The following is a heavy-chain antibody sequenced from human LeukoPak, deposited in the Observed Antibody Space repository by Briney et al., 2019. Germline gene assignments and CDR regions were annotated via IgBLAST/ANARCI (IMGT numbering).Heavy chain of an antibody. CDR1: GFTFSDYY. D-gene: IGHD5-18*01. CDR2: ISSSGSTI. Sequence: GGSPRLSCAASGFTFSDYYMSWIRQAPGKGLEWVSYISSSGSTIYYADSVKGRFTISRDNAKNSLYLQMNSLGAEDTAVYYCARGGGFGYSYGSGDGMDVWGQGTTVTVSS. CDR3: ARGGGFGYSYGSGDGMDV. V-gene: IGHV3-11*01. J-gene: IGHJ6*02.